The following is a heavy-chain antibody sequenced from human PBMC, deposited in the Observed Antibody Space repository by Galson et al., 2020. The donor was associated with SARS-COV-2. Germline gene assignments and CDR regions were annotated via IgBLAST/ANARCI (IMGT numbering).Heavy chain of an antibody. CDR3: ARDRIEVGAGAFGF. CDR1: GFNLDYHA. D-gene: IGHD2-21*01. J-gene: IGHJ3*01. V-gene: IGHV3-23*01. CDR2: VRGSGTRT. Sequence: GGSLRLSCAASGFNLDYHAMSWVRQAPGKGLEWVSSVRGSGTRTYYADSVKGRFTISRDKSKSFLYLQMDSLSVGDTALYYCARDRIEVGAGAFGFWGRGTMVTVSP.